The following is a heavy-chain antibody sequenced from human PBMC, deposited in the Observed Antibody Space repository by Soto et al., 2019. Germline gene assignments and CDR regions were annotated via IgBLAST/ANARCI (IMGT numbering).Heavy chain of an antibody. CDR3: AGDGAKSSSWGGYYYYGMDV. CDR2: ICYSGST. J-gene: IGHJ6*02. Sequence: QVQLQESGPGLVKPSQTLPLTCTVSGGSISSGGYYWSWIRQHPGKGLEWIGYICYSGSTYYNPSHKSRVTRAGDASKNQFSLELSSVTAADTAVYYGAGDGAKSSSWGGYYYYGMDVWGQGTTVTVSS. D-gene: IGHD6-13*01. CDR1: GGSISSGGYY. V-gene: IGHV4-31*03.